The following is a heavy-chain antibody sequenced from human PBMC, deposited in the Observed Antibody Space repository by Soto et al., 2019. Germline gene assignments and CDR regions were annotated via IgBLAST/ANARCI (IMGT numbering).Heavy chain of an antibody. CDR3: ARGGDIADPAGDAFDI. CDR2: TYYRSKWYN. V-gene: IGHV6-1*01. D-gene: IGHD5-12*01. Sequence: SQTLSLTCAISGDSVSSNSAAWNWIRQSPSRGLEWLGRTYYRSKWYNDYAVSVKSRITINPDTSKNQFSLQLNSVTPEDTAVYYCARGGDIADPAGDAFDIWGQGTMVTVSS. J-gene: IGHJ3*02. CDR1: GDSVSSNSAA.